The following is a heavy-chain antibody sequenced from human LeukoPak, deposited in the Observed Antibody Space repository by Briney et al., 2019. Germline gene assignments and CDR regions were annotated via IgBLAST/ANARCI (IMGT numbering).Heavy chain of an antibody. CDR1: GFTFRTHD. D-gene: IGHD5-24*01. CDR3: ARDPTLERWLQLRANAFDI. Sequence: PGGSLRLSCAASGFTFRTHDMHWVRQAPGKGLEWVSSISSSSSYIYYADSVKGRFTISRDNAKNSLYLQMNSLRAEDTAVYYCARDPTLERWLQLRANAFDIWGQGTMVTASS. J-gene: IGHJ3*02. V-gene: IGHV3-21*01. CDR2: ISSSSSYI.